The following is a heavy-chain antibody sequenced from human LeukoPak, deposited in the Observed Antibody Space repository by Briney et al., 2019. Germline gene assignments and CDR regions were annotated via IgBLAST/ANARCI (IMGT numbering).Heavy chain of an antibody. CDR3: ARHGGCSSTSCLFSFDY. V-gene: IGHV4-59*08. J-gene: IGHJ4*02. CDR2: IYYSGST. Sequence: SETLSLTCTVSGGPISSYYWSWIRQPPGKGLEWIGYIYYSGSTNYNPSLKSRVTISVDTSKNQFSLKLSSVTAADTAVYYCARHGGCSSTSCLFSFDYWGQGTLVTVSS. D-gene: IGHD2-2*01. CDR1: GGPISSYY.